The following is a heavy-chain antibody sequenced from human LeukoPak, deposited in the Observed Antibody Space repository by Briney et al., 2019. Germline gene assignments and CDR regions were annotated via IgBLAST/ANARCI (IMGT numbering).Heavy chain of an antibody. V-gene: IGHV3-53*01. CDR2: IYSGGST. CDR3: ARGITMAINFDC. Sequence: GGSLRLSCAASGFTVSSNYMSWVRQAPGKGLEWVSVIYSGGSTYYADSAKGRFTISRDNSKNTLYLQMNSLRAEDTAVYYCARGITMAINFDCWGQGTLVTVSS. J-gene: IGHJ4*02. CDR1: GFTVSSNY. D-gene: IGHD3-10*01.